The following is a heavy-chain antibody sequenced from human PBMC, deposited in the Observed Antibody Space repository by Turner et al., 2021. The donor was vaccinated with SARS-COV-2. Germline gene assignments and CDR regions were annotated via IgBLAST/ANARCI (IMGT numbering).Heavy chain of an antibody. CDR1: GGPISSSSYY. CDR2: IYYSGST. J-gene: IGHJ6*02. V-gene: IGHV4-39*01. Sequence: LQLQESGPELVQPSETLSPPGAVSGGPISSSSYYWGWIRQPPGKGREWLGSIYYSGSTYYNPSLKSRVTKSVDTSKNQFSLKLSSVTAADTAVYYCAGERRITMVRGVLTYYYGMDVWGQGTTVTVSS. D-gene: IGHD3-10*01. CDR3: AGERRITMVRGVLTYYYGMDV.